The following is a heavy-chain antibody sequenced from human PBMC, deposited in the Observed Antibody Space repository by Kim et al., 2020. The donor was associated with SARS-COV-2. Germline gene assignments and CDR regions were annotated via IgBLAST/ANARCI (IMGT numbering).Heavy chain of an antibody. V-gene: IGHV3-23*01. Sequence: SVQGRFTISRDNSKNPLYLQMNSLSAEDTAVYYCAKDATTTMVRGVFDYWGQGTLVTVSS. J-gene: IGHJ4*02. D-gene: IGHD3-10*01. CDR3: AKDATTTMVRGVFDY.